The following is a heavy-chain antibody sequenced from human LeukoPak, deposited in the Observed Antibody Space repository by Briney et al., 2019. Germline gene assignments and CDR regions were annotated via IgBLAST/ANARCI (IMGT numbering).Heavy chain of an antibody. V-gene: IGHV4-39*01. D-gene: IGHD3-22*01. J-gene: IGHJ3*02. Sequence: SETLSLTCTVSGGSISSSDYYWGWIRQPPGKGLEWIGSIYYGGSTYYNPSLKSRVTISVDTSMNQFPLKLSFVTTADTAVYYCARGRDYYDSSGYWTLDAFDIWGQGTMVTVSS. CDR3: ARGRDYYDSSGYWTLDAFDI. CDR1: GGSISSSDYY. CDR2: IYYGGST.